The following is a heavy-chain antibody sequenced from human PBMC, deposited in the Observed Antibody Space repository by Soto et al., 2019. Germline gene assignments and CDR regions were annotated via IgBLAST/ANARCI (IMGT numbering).Heavy chain of an antibody. V-gene: IGHV4-30-2*01. Sequence: QLQLQESGSGLVKPSQTLSLTCAVSGGSISSGGYSWTWIRQPPGKGLEWIGYIYHSGSADYNPSLQTRVTISLERSMYQLPLELRPVTAADTVVYYCARTHYGDYGYGMDVWCQGTTVTVS. CDR2: IYHSGSA. D-gene: IGHD4-17*01. J-gene: IGHJ6*02. CDR1: GGSISSGGYS. CDR3: ARTHYGDYGYGMDV.